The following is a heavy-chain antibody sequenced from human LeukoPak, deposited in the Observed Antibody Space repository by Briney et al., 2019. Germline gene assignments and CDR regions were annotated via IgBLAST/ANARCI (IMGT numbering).Heavy chain of an antibody. V-gene: IGHV3-23*01. CDR2: ISGSGGST. Sequence: PGGSLRLSCAASGFTFSSYAMSWVRQAPGKGLEWVSAISGSGGSTYYADSVKGRFTISKDNSKNTLYLQMNSLRAEDTAVYYCAKPGDCGGDCQLDAFDIWGQGTMVTVSS. CDR3: AKPGDCGGDCQLDAFDI. D-gene: IGHD2-21*01. J-gene: IGHJ3*02. CDR1: GFTFSSYA.